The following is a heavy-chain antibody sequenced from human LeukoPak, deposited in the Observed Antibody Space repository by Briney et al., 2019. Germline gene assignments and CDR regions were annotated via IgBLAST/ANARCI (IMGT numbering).Heavy chain of an antibody. D-gene: IGHD6-6*01. CDR2: ISVGGIYI. V-gene: IGHV3-21*06. J-gene: IGHJ4*02. Sequence: KPGGSLRLSCAASGFTFSDSSMNWVRQAPGRGLEWVSSISVGGIYIYYADSLKGRFTISRDNVKNSVYLQMNSPRVEDTAVYYCARAYGYSGSSWDYWGQGTVVTVSS. CDR1: GFTFSDSS. CDR3: ARAYGYSGSSWDY.